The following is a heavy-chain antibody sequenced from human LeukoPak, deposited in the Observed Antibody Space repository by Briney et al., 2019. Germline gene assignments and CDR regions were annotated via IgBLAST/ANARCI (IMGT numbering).Heavy chain of an antibody. CDR2: INQGGSDI. Sequence: GGSLRLSCVFSGFTFGDDWMNWVRQAPGKGLEWVANINQGGSDIHFVDSVKGRFTISRDNAKNSLYLQMSSLRAEDTGVYYCPRGLRWTDFWGQGTLVTVSS. CDR3: PRGLRWTDF. J-gene: IGHJ4*02. V-gene: IGHV3-7*01. CDR1: GFTFGDDW. D-gene: IGHD4-23*01.